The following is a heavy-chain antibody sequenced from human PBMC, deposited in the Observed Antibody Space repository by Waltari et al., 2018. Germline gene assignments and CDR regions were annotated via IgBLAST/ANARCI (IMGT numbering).Heavy chain of an antibody. CDR2: IWYDGNNK. CDR3: GKDYSAYHFGMDV. CDR1: GFTFSNYG. D-gene: IGHD2-15*01. V-gene: IGHV3-33*06. J-gene: IGHJ6*02. Sequence: QVQLVESGGGVVQPGTSLRLPCAASGFTFSNYGMHWVRPAPGKGLEWVAVIWYDGNNKYYEDSVKGRFTISRDNSRNTLDLQMNGLRVEDTAVYYCGKDYSAYHFGMDVRGQGSTVTVSS.